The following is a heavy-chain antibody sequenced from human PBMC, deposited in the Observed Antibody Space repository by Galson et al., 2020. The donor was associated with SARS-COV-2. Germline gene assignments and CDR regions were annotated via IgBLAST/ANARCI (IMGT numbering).Heavy chain of an antibody. CDR1: GYTFTSYG. CDR2: ISAYNGNT. Sequence: GESLKISCKASGYTFTSYGISWVRQAPGQGLEWMGWISAYNGNTNYAQKLQGRVTMTTDTSTSTAYMELRSLRSDDTAVYYCAVQAYCGGDCYYFDYWGQGTLVTVSS. D-gene: IGHD2-21*02. V-gene: IGHV1-18*01. CDR3: AVQAYCGGDCYYFDY. J-gene: IGHJ4*02.